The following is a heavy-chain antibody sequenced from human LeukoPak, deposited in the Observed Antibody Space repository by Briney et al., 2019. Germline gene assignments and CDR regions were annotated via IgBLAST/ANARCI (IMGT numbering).Heavy chain of an antibody. J-gene: IGHJ4*02. D-gene: IGHD6-6*01. CDR3: ARDRDSTSSRFDY. Sequence: PSETLSLTCTVSGGSISSYYWSWIRQPAGKGLEWIGRMYTSGSTNYNPSLKSRVTISVDKSKNQFSLKLNSVTAADTAVYYCARDRDSTSSRFDYWGQGTLVTVSS. CDR2: MYTSGST. V-gene: IGHV4-4*07. CDR1: GGSISSYY.